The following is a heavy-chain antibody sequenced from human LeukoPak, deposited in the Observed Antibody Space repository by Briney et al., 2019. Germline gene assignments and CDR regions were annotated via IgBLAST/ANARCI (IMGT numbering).Heavy chain of an antibody. Sequence: GGSLRLSCAASGFTFSSYGMHWVRQAPGKGLEWVAVIWYDGSNKYYADSVKGRFTISRDSSKNTLYLQMNSLRAADTAVYYCARDLNGWGGQHPYYYGMDVWGQGTTVTVSS. CDR1: GFTFSSYG. J-gene: IGHJ6*02. D-gene: IGHD3-10*01. CDR2: IWYDGSNK. CDR3: ARDLNGWGGQHPYYYGMDV. V-gene: IGHV3-33*01.